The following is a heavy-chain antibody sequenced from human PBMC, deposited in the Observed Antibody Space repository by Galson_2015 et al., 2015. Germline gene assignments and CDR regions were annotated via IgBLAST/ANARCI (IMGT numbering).Heavy chain of an antibody. CDR1: GYSFTDYW. J-gene: IGHJ4*02. CDR3: ARHYYGSGSYYLDS. CDR2: IYPGNSDT. Sequence: QSGAEVTKPGESLKISCEGSGYSFTDYWLAWVRQMPGKGLEWMGIIYPGNSDTRYSPSFQGQVTISADKSSSTAYLQWSSLKASDTALHYCARHYYGSGSYYLDSWGQGTLVTVSS. D-gene: IGHD3-10*01. V-gene: IGHV5-51*01.